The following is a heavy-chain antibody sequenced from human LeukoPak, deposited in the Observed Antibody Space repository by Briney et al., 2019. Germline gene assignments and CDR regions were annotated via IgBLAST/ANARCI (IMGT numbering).Heavy chain of an antibody. J-gene: IGHJ5*02. Sequence: GASVKVSCKASGYTFTSYYMHWVRQAPGQGLEWMGIINPSGGSTSYAQKFQGRVTMTRDMSTSTVYMELSSLRSEDTAVYYCARGYCSSTSWSWGWFDPWGQGTLVTVSS. CDR3: ARGYCSSTSWSWGWFDP. CDR2: INPSGGST. V-gene: IGHV1-46*01. D-gene: IGHD2-2*01. CDR1: GYTFTSYY.